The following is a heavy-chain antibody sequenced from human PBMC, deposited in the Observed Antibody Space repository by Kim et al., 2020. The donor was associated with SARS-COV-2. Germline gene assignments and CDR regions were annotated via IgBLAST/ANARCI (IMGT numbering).Heavy chain of an antibody. V-gene: IGHV3-21*01. Sequence: GGSLRLSCAASGFTFSSYSMNWVRQAPGKGLEWVSSISSSSSYIYYADSVKGRFTISRDNAKNSLYLQMNSLRAEDTAVYYCARDSGSRGVVTSWRTFDYWGQGTLVTVSS. CDR2: ISSSSSYI. CDR1: GFTFSSYS. J-gene: IGHJ4*02. D-gene: IGHD3-22*01. CDR3: ARDSGSRGVVTSWRTFDY.